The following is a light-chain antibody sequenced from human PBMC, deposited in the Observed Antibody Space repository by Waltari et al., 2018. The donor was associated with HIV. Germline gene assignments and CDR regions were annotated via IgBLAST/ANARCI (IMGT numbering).Light chain of an antibody. CDR3: AIWDDSLNGWV. V-gene: IGLV1-44*01. CDR2: INN. CDR1: RSFIGRYS. J-gene: IGLJ3*02. Sequence: QSVLTQPPSASGAPRQRVTISCSGSRSFIGRYSVNWYQQLPGAAPKLLIYINNPRPSGVPDRFSGSKSGTSASLAISGLQSDDEADYYCAIWDDSLNGWVFGGGTKLTVL.